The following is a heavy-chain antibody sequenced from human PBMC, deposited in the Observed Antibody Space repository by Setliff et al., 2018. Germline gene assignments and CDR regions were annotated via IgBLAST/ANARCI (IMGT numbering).Heavy chain of an antibody. CDR3: ASAGPTVTYFRVLVISWWDP. Sequence: SETLSLTCTVSGDSISSGSYYWTWIRQPAGKGLEWISHFHTGGRTNYNRSLSSRVSISVDTSKNQFPLKLSSVTAADTATYYWASAGPTVTYFRVLVISWWDPWGQGSLVTVSS. J-gene: IGHJ5*02. CDR2: FHTGGRT. D-gene: IGHD3-3*01. V-gene: IGHV4-61*09. CDR1: GDSISSGSYY.